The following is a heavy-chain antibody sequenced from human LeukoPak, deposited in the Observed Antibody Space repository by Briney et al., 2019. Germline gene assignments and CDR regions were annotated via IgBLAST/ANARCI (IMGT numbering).Heavy chain of an antibody. CDR3: AREMVLQNHRNGLDY. CDR1: GGSIDIYY. CDR2: TSSIGRT. D-gene: IGHD2/OR15-2a*01. J-gene: IGHJ4*02. Sequence: SETLSLTCTVSGGSIDIYYWNWIRQSPGKGLEWIGFTSSIGRTNANASLKSRVTLSVDTSKSHFSLRMYSVTAADTAVYYCAREMVLQNHRNGLDYWGQGTLVTVSS. V-gene: IGHV4-59*01.